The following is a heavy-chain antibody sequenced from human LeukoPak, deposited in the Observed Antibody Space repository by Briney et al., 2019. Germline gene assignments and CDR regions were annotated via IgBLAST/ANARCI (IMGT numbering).Heavy chain of an antibody. CDR1: GLKFSSYG. D-gene: IGHD3-16*01. J-gene: IGHJ4*02. Sequence: PGGSLRLSCAMSGLKFSSYGIHWVRQAPGKGLEWVAFIRYDGNKKDYADSVKGRFTISRDNSKKTLYLQMNSLRTEDTAVYYCARGGSEAPSDYWGQGTLVTVSS. CDR3: ARGGSEAPSDY. V-gene: IGHV3-30*02. CDR2: IRYDGNKK.